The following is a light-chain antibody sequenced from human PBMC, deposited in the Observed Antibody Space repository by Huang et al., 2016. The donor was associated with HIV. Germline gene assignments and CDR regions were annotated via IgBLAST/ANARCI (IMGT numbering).Light chain of an antibody. J-gene: IGKJ1*01. CDR1: QAIRND. Sequence: AIQMTQSPSSLSASVGDRVTITCRASQAIRNDLGWYQQRPGKAPKLLIYAASELHSGVPLRFSGSGSGTDFTPTISSLQPEDFATYYWLQDYNYPRTFGQGTKVKI. V-gene: IGKV1-6*01. CDR2: AAS. CDR3: LQDYNYPRT.